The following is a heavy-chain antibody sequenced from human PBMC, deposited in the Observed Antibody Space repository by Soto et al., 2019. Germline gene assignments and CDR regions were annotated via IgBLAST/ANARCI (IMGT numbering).Heavy chain of an antibody. CDR1: GGTFSSYA. CDR3: ARSPLRGNAEYYYDSSGLDY. D-gene: IGHD3-22*01. V-gene: IGHV1-69*01. Sequence: QVQLVQSGAEVKKPGSSVKVSCKASGGTFSSYAISWVRQAPGQGLEWMGGIIPIFGTANYAQKFQGRVTITADESTSTAYMELSSLRSEDTAVYYCARSPLRGNAEYYYDSSGLDYWGQGTLVTVSS. CDR2: IIPIFGTA. J-gene: IGHJ4*02.